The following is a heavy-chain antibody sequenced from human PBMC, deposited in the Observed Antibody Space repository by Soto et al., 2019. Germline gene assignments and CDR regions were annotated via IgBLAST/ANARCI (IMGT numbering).Heavy chain of an antibody. CDR2: ISYDGSNK. J-gene: IGHJ6*02. CDR1: GFTFSSYG. Sequence: QVQLVESGGGVVQPGRSLRLSCAASGFTFSSYGMHWVRQAPGKGLEWVAVISYDGSNKYYADSVKGRFTISRDNSKNTLSLQMNSRRAEDTAVYYCANLHPGIAAAGIDDYYYGMDGWGQGTTVTVAS. V-gene: IGHV3-30*18. CDR3: ANLHPGIAAAGIDDYYYGMDG. D-gene: IGHD6-13*01.